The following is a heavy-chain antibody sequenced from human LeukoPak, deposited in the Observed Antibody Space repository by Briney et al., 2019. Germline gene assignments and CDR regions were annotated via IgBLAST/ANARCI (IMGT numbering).Heavy chain of an antibody. CDR3: ARDFSSWYEVGDNWFDP. CDR2: INSDGSRT. CDR1: GFPFSSYW. D-gene: IGHD6-13*01. V-gene: IGHV3-74*01. J-gene: IGHJ5*02. Sequence: PGGSLRLSCAASGFPFSSYWMHWVRQAPGKGLVWVSRINSDGSRTSYAGSVKGRFPISRNNAKNTLYLQMDSLRAEDTAVYYCARDFSSWYEVGDNWFDPWSQGTLVTVS.